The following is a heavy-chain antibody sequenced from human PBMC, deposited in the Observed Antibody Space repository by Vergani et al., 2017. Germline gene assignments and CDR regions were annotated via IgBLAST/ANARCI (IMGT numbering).Heavy chain of an antibody. CDR1: GYTFTSYG. D-gene: IGHD2-2*01. J-gene: IGHJ4*02. Sequence: QVQLVQSGAEVKTPGASVKVSCKASGYTFTSYGISWVRQAPGQGLEWMGWISAYNGNTNYAQKLQGRVTMTTDTSTSTAYMELRSLRSDDTAVYYCARDSRGYCSSTSCPTHDYWGQGTLVTVSS. CDR3: ARDSRGYCSSTSCPTHDY. CDR2: ISAYNGNT. V-gene: IGHV1-18*01.